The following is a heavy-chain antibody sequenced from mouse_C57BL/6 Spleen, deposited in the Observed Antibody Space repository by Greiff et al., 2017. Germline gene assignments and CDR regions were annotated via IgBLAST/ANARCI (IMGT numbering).Heavy chain of an antibody. CDR1: GFTFSSYA. D-gene: IGHD2-2*01. J-gene: IGHJ4*01. CDR2: ISDGGSYT. Sequence: EVKVVESGGGLVKPGGSLKLSCAASGFTFSSYAMSWVRQTPEKRLEWVATISDGGSYTYYPDYVKGRFTISRDNAKNNLYLQMSHLKSEDTAMYYCARYGDGYDYAMDYWGQGTSVTVSS. V-gene: IGHV5-4*03. CDR3: ARYGDGYDYAMDY.